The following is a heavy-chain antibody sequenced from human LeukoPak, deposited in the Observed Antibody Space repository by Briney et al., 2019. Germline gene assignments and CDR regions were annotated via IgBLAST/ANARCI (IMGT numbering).Heavy chain of an antibody. CDR1: GYTFTRNG. Sequence: GASVKVSCKASGYTFTRNGISWVRQAPGQGLEWMGWINGYNGNTKYAQKLQGRVTVTTDTSTTTAYMELRSLRSDDTAVYYCAREGWGTYSSGPYYFDYWGQGTLITVSS. D-gene: IGHD6-19*01. J-gene: IGHJ4*02. CDR3: AREGWGTYSSGPYYFDY. V-gene: IGHV1-18*04. CDR2: INGYNGNT.